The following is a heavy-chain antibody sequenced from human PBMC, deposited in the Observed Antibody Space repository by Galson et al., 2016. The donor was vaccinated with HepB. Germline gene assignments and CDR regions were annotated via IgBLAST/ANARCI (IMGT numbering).Heavy chain of an antibody. CDR1: GFTFSSYG. D-gene: IGHD2-2*01. CDR3: ATDGQWGSASCHGLHPCGLDV. CDR2: IWHDGSKK. Sequence: SLRLSCAASGFTFSSYGFHWVRQAPDKGLEWVAVIWHDGSKKYYADSVKGRFTFSRDDSKNTLYLQMNSLRAEDTAVYYCATDGQWGSASCHGLHPCGLDVWGQGTTVTVSS. J-gene: IGHJ6*02. V-gene: IGHV3-33*01.